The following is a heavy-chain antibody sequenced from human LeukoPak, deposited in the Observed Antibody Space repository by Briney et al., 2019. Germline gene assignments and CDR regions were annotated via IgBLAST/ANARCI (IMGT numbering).Heavy chain of an antibody. V-gene: IGHV1-2*02. D-gene: IGHD6-13*01. CDR2: INPNSGGT. CDR1: GYTFTGYY. Sequence: GASVKGSCKASGYTFTGYYMHWVRQAPGQGLEWMGWINPNSGGTNYAQKFQGRVTMTRDTSISTAYMELSRLRSDDTAVYYCARDTVHQYSSSYNYWGQGTLVTVSS. CDR3: ARDTVHQYSSSYNY. J-gene: IGHJ4*02.